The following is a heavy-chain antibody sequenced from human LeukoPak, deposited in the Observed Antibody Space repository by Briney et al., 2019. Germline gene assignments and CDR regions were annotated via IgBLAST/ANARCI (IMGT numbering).Heavy chain of an antibody. V-gene: IGHV1-2*02. Sequence: ASVKVSCKASGYTFTGYYMHWVRQAPGQGLEWMGWINPNSGDTNYAQKFQGRVTLTRDTSISTAYMELSRLRSDDTAVYYCARGRITILGVVRLGFDYWGQGTLFTVSS. J-gene: IGHJ4*02. D-gene: IGHD3-3*01. CDR1: GYTFTGYY. CDR3: ARGRITILGVVRLGFDY. CDR2: INPNSGDT.